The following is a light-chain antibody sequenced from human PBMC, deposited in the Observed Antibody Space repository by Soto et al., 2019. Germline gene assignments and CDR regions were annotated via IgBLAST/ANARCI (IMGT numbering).Light chain of an antibody. J-gene: IGLJ3*02. CDR2: STN. V-gene: IGLV8-61*01. CDR3: VPSLPRGVWE. CDR1: SGSVSTSNY. Sequence: QAVVTQEPSFSVSPGGTVRLTCGLTSGSVSTSNYPSWYQQTPGQTPRTLIYSTNFRSSGVPDRFSGSILGNKAALTITGAQADDESDYYCVPSLPRGVWEFGGGTKLTVL.